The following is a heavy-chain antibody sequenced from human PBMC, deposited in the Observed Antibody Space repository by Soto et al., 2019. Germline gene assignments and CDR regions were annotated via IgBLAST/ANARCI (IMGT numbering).Heavy chain of an antibody. CDR1: GGSINSYY. Sequence: QVQLQESGPGLVKPSETLSLTCTVSGGSINSYYWNWIRQPPGKGLEWIGYIYYTGSTNYNPSLKSRVTISVDTSRNQFSLKLSSVTAADTAVYYCARRREQGSDLLFDYWGQGTLVTVSS. V-gene: IGHV4-59*08. CDR3: ARRREQGSDLLFDY. J-gene: IGHJ4*02. D-gene: IGHD7-27*01. CDR2: IYYTGST.